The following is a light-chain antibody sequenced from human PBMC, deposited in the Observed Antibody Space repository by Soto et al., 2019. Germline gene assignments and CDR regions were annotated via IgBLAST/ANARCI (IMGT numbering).Light chain of an antibody. J-gene: IGKJ5*01. CDR2: DAS. CDR3: QQYESLPRT. Sequence: DIQMTQSPSSLSASVGDRVTITCQASQDINKNLIWYQQKPGEAPKLLIYDASDLETGVPSRFSGSGSGTGFTFTISSLQPEDFATYYCQQYESLPRTFGQGTRLEIK. CDR1: QDINKN. V-gene: IGKV1-33*01.